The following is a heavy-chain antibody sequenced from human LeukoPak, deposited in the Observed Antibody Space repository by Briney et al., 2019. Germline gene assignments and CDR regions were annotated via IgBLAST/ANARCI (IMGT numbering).Heavy chain of an antibody. J-gene: IGHJ4*02. CDR2: INPSGGST. D-gene: IGHD3-22*01. V-gene: IGHV1-46*01. Sequence: ASVKVSCKASGYTFTSYYMHWVRQAPGQGLEWVGIINPSGGSTSYAQKFQGRVTMTSDTSTSTVYMELSSLRSEDTAVYYCAREGSGYYYYYWGKGTLVTVSS. CDR1: GYTFTSYY. CDR3: AREGSGYYYYY.